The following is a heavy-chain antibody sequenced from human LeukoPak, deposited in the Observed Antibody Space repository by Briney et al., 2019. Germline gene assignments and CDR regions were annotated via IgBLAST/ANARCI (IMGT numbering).Heavy chain of an antibody. CDR3: AKDTTVTGDAFDI. V-gene: IGHV3-9*01. CDR2: ISWNSGSI. D-gene: IGHD4-11*01. Sequence: GGSLRLSCVASGFTFSASWMTWVRQAPGKGLEWVSGISWNSGSIGYADSVKGRFTISRDNAKNSLYLQMNSLRAEDTALYYCAKDTTVTGDAFDIWGQGTMVTVSS. CDR1: GFTFSASW. J-gene: IGHJ3*02.